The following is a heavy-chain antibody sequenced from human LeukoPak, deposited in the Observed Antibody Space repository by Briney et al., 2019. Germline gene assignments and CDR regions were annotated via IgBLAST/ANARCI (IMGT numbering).Heavy chain of an antibody. CDR2: LYRDDRT. CDR3: ARDLSGGGLDY. Sequence: GGSLRLSCAASGLTVSSNHMNWVRQAPGKGLEWVSILYRDDRTYYADSVKGRFTVSRDNSKNTLYLQMGSLRAEDMAVYYCARDLSGGGLDYWGQGTLVTVSS. J-gene: IGHJ4*02. V-gene: IGHV3-53*05. D-gene: IGHD3-10*01. CDR1: GLTVSSNH.